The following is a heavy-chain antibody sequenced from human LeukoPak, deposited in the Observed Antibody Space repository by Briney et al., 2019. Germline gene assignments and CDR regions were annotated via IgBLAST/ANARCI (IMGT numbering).Heavy chain of an antibody. CDR1: GGSISSYY. V-gene: IGHV4-59*01. CDR2: IYYSGST. Sequence: SETLSLTCTVSGGSISSYYWSWIRQPPGKGLEWIGYIYYSGSTSYNPSLKSRVTISVDTSKNQFSLNLRSVTAADTAVYYCASGWTAILFDYWGQGTLVTVSS. CDR3: ASGWTAILFDY. J-gene: IGHJ4*02. D-gene: IGHD2-21*02.